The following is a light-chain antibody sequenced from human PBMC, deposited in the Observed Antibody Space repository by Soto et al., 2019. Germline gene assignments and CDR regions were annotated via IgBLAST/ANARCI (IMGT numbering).Light chain of an antibody. Sequence: EIVLTQSPAPLSPTPGEGATPSCTASQTVSSSFLAWYQQKPGQAPRLFIYGASSRATGIPDRFSGSGSGTDFTLTIGRLEPEDFAVYYCQQYGTLPITFGQGTRLEIK. CDR3: QQYGTLPIT. CDR1: QTVSSSF. V-gene: IGKV3-20*01. CDR2: GAS. J-gene: IGKJ5*01.